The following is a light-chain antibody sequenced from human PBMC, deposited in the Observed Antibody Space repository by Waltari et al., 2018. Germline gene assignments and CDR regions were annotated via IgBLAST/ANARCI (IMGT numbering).Light chain of an antibody. CDR2: WAS. J-gene: IGKJ3*01. V-gene: IGKV4-1*01. Sequence: DIVMNQSPDSLSVSLGERSTINCKSSQSVLYSSNNKNYLAWYQQKPGQPPKLLIYWASTRGSGVPDRLSGSGSGTDFTRTISSLQAEDVAVYYCHQYYNIPFTFGPGTKVDIK. CDR3: HQYYNIPFT. CDR1: QSVLYSSNNKNY.